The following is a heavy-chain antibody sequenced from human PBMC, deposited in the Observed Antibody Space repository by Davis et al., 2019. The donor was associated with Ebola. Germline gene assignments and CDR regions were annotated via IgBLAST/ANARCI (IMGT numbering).Heavy chain of an antibody. Sequence: GESLKISCAVSGLTFSSYAMSWVRQAPGKGLEWVSTISSSGGATYYADSVKGRFTISRDNSKNTLYLQMNSLRTGDTAVYYCTRGGAWGASNGMDVWGKGTTVTVSS. CDR3: TRGGAWGASNGMDV. V-gene: IGHV3-23*01. J-gene: IGHJ6*04. CDR1: GLTFSSYA. D-gene: IGHD3-16*01. CDR2: ISSSGGAT.